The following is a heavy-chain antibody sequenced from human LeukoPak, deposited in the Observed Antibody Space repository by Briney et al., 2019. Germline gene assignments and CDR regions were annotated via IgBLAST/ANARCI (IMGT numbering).Heavy chain of an antibody. V-gene: IGHV3-9*01. CDR1: GFTFDDYA. CDR2: ISWNSGSI. Sequence: GGSLRLSCAASGFTFDDYAMHWVRQAPGKGLEWVSGISWNSGSIGYADSVKGRFTNSRDNAKNSLYLQMNSLRAGDTALYYCAKGTTAYYYYYGMDVWGQGTTVTVSS. D-gene: IGHD4-11*01. J-gene: IGHJ6*02. CDR3: AKGTTAYYYYYGMDV.